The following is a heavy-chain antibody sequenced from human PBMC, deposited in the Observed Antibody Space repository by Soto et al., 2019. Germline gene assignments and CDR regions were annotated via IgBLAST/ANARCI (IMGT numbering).Heavy chain of an antibody. Sequence: ASVKVYCKALGNTFTYRYLHWVRQAPGQALEWMGWITPFSGDVHYAQKFQERVNITRDRSINTAYMQMSSLRSEDTAMYFCAGGGAGSGPFTWELPDHWGQGTLVTVSS. CDR3: AGGGAGSGPFTWELPDH. CDR2: ITPFSGDV. V-gene: IGHV1-45*02. CDR1: GNTFTYRY. J-gene: IGHJ4*02. D-gene: IGHD1-26*01.